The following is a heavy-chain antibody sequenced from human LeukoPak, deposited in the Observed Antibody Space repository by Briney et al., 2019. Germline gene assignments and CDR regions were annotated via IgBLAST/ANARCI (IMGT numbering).Heavy chain of an antibody. CDR1: GGSISSYY. CDR2: IYTSGST. Sequence: PSETLPLTCTVSGGSISSYYWSWIRQPAGKGLEWIGRIYTSGSTNYNPSLKSRVTMSVDTSKNQFSLKLSSVTAADTAVYYCARESAGIVPAAPRVYYYYYMDVWGKGTTVTVSS. CDR3: ARESAGIVPAAPRVYYYYYMDV. J-gene: IGHJ6*03. V-gene: IGHV4-4*07. D-gene: IGHD2-2*01.